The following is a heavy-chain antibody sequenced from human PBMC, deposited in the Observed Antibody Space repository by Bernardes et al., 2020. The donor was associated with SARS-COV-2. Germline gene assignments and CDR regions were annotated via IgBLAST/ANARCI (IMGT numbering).Heavy chain of an antibody. D-gene: IGHD2-15*01. J-gene: IGHJ4*02. CDR2: INHSGST. CDR1: GGSFSGYY. CDR3: ARFRGYCSGGSCYSRKGGFDY. Sequence: ETLSLTCAVYGGSFSGYYWSWIRQPPGKGLEWIGEINHSGSTNYNPSLKSRVTISVDTSKNQFSLKLSSVTAADTAVYYCARFRGYCSGGSCYSRKGGFDYWGQGTLVTVSS. V-gene: IGHV4-34*01.